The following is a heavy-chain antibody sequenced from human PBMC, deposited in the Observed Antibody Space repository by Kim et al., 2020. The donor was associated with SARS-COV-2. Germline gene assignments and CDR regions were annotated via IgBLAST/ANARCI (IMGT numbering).Heavy chain of an antibody. CDR3: ARDRCRTCSMDV. D-gene: IGHD2-8*01. CDR2: IYYSGST. Sequence: SETLSLTCTVSGGSISSYYWSWIRQPPGKGLEWIGYIYYSGSTNYNPSLKSRVTISVDTSKNQFSLKLSSVTAADTAVYYCARDRCRTCSMDVWGQGTTVTVSS. J-gene: IGHJ6*02. CDR1: GGSISSYY. V-gene: IGHV4-59*13.